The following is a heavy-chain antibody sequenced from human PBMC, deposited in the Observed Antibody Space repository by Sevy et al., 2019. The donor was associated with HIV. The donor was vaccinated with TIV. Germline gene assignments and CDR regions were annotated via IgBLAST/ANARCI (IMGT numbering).Heavy chain of an antibody. V-gene: IGHV4-34*01. D-gene: IGHD6-25*01. CDR2: INHSGST. Sequence: SETLSLTCAVYGGSFSGYYWSWIRQPPGKGLEWIGEINHSGSTNYNPSLKSRVTISVDTSKNQFSLKLSSVNAADTAVYYCARGDSTPRRRKFDYWGQGTLVTVSS. CDR1: GGSFSGYY. J-gene: IGHJ4*02. CDR3: ARGDSTPRRRKFDY.